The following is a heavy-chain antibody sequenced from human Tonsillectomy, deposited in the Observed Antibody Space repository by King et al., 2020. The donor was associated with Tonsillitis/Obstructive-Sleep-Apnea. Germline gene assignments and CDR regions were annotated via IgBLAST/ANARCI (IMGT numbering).Heavy chain of an antibody. CDR2: IYYSGST. D-gene: IGHD2-21*02. CDR3: ARQIVVVVTASRTYAFDS. CDR1: GGSISSSSYY. J-gene: IGHJ4*02. Sequence: LQLQESGPGLVKPSETLSLTCTVSGGSISSSSYYWGWIRQPPGKGLEWIGSIYYSGSTYYNPSLKSRVTISVDTSKNQFSLKLSSVTAADTAVYYCARQIVVVVTASRTYAFDSWGQGTLVTVSS. V-gene: IGHV4-39*01.